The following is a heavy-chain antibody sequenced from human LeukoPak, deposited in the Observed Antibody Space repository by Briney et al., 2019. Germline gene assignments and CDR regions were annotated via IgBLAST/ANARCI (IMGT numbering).Heavy chain of an antibody. Sequence: SVKVSCKASGGTFSSYAISWVRQAHGPGLEWMGRIITIFGTANYAQTFQGRVTITTDDSTSKAYIQMSSLMSAATTAFYCWRDTTVVGTNYYYVYGWVKGRTVSVCS. CDR2: IITIFGTA. J-gene: IGHJ6*03. D-gene: IGHD6-19*01. CDR1: GGTFSSYA. V-gene: IGHV1-69*05. CDR3: WRDTTVVGTNYYYVYG.